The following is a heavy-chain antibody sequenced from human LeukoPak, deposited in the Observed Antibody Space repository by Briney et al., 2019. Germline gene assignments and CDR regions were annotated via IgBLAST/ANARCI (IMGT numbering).Heavy chain of an antibody. CDR3: SFRWFGESHYYMDV. CDR1: GGSISSYY. CDR2: IYHSGST. D-gene: IGHD3-10*01. V-gene: IGHV4-59*04. J-gene: IGHJ6*03. Sequence: TASETLSLTCTVSGGSISSYYWSWIRQPAGKGLEWIGSIYHSGSTYYNPSLKSRVTISVDTSKNQFSLELSSVTAADTAVYYCSFRWFGESHYYMDVWGKGTTVTVSS.